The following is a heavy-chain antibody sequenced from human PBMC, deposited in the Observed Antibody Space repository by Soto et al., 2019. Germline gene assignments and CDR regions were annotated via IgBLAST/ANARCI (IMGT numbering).Heavy chain of an antibody. J-gene: IGHJ5*02. CDR3: ANDLELVFVDYDLREYIQNNWFDP. V-gene: IGHV3-30*18. D-gene: IGHD3-3*01. Sequence: GSLRLSCAASGFTFSNAWMNWVRQAPGKGLEWVAVISYDGSNKYYADSVKGRFNISRDNSKNTLYLQMNSLRAEDTAVYYCANDLELVFVDYDLREYIQNNWFDPWGQGTLVTVSS. CDR1: GFTFSNAW. CDR2: ISYDGSNK.